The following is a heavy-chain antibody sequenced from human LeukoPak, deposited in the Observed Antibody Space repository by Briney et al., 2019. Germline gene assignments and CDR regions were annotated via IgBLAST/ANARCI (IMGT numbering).Heavy chain of an antibody. CDR3: ARVFGAYFGC. CDR1: AYSFSAYW. D-gene: IGHD3-16*01. Sequence: GESLKISCNAPAYSFSAYWIGWVRQMPGKGLEWMGIIYPDDSNTRYGPSFEGQVTISADGSINTAYLQWSSLKASDTAIYYCARVFGAYFGCWGQGTLVTVP. J-gene: IGHJ4*02. CDR2: IYPDDSNT. V-gene: IGHV5-51*01.